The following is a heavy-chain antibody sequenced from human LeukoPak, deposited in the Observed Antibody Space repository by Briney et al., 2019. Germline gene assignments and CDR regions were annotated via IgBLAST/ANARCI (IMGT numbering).Heavy chain of an antibody. CDR3: ATWGIAVAGTFDY. Sequence: GASVKVYCKASGYSFSSYYMHWVRQAPGQGLEWMGIINPSGGSTTYAQKFRDRVTMTRDTSTTTVYMELSSLKSEDTAVYYCATWGIAVAGTFDYWGQGTLVTVST. J-gene: IGHJ4*02. CDR2: INPSGGST. D-gene: IGHD6-19*01. V-gene: IGHV1-46*01. CDR1: GYSFSSYY.